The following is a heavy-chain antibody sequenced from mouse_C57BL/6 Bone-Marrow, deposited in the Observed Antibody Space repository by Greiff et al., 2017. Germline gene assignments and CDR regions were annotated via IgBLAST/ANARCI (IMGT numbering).Heavy chain of an antibody. CDR3: ARQSPPMTSYAMDY. CDR2: INPNNGGT. D-gene: IGHD2-13*01. CDR1: GYTFTDYN. J-gene: IGHJ4*01. V-gene: IGHV1-18*01. Sequence: EVQLQESGPELVKPGASVKIPCKASGYTFTDYNMDWVKQSHGKSLEWIGDINPNNGGTIYNQKFKGKATLTVDKSSSTAYMELRILTSEDTAVYYCARQSPPMTSYAMDYWGQGTSVTVSS.